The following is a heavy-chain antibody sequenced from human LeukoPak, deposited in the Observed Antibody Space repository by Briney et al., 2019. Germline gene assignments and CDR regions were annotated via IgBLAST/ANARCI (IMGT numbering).Heavy chain of an antibody. D-gene: IGHD3-22*01. CDR2: IYYSGST. V-gene: IGHV4-39*07. Sequence: SETLSLTCTVSGGSVSSSSYYWGWIRQPPGKGLEWIGSIYYSGSTYYNPSLKSRVTISGDTSKNQFSLRLSSVTAADTAVYYCARASYSYDINGWVPFDYWGQGTLVTVSS. CDR3: ARASYSYDINGWVPFDY. CDR1: GGSVSSSSYY. J-gene: IGHJ4*02.